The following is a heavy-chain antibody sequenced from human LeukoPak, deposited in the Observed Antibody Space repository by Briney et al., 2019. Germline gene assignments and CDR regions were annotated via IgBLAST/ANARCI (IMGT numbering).Heavy chain of an antibody. J-gene: IGHJ5*02. CDR2: IIPIFGTA. D-gene: IGHD2-2*01. CDR3: AISLGYCSSTSCYFRWFDP. Sequence: ASVKVSCKASGGTFSSYAISWLRQAPGQGLEWMGGIIPIFGTANYAQKFQGRVTITADESTSTAYMELSSLRSEDTAVYYCAISLGYCSSTSCYFRWFDPWGQGTLVTVSS. CDR1: GGTFSSYA. V-gene: IGHV1-69*13.